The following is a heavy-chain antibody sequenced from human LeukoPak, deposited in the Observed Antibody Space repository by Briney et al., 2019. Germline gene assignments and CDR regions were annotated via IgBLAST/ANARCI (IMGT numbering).Heavy chain of an antibody. D-gene: IGHD3-10*01. CDR1: GFTFSSYS. V-gene: IGHV3-21*01. Sequence: GGSLRLSCAASGFTFSSYSMNWVRQAPGKGLEWVSSISSSSSYIYYADSVKGRFTISRDNAKNSLYLQMNSLRAEDTAVYYCARESPSPLWFGELRGDDAYWGQGTLVTVSS. CDR2: ISSSSSYI. J-gene: IGHJ4*02. CDR3: ARESPSPLWFGELRGDDAY.